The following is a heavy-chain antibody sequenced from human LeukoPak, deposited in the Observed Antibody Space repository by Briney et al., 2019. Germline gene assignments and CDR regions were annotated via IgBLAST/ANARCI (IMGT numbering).Heavy chain of an antibody. D-gene: IGHD5-18*01. Sequence: GGSLRLSCASSGFTFSSYGMHWVRQAPGKGLEWVTFIRYDGSNKYYADSVKGRFTISRDNSKNTLYLQMNSLRAEDTAVYYCAKRIQSAMATGYWGQGTLVTVSS. CDR2: IRYDGSNK. J-gene: IGHJ4*02. CDR3: AKRIQSAMATGY. CDR1: GFTFSSYG. V-gene: IGHV3-30*02.